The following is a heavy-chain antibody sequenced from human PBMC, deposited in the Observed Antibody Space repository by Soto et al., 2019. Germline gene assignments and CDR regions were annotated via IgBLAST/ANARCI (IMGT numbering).Heavy chain of an antibody. CDR1: GGSFSADY. CDR2: MNESGRT. J-gene: IGHJ6*02. V-gene: IGHV4-34*01. CDR3: ARERYGSGSYYLYGMGV. Sequence: PSETLSPTCSLYGGSFSADYWSWIRLPPWKGLPRMGGMNESGRTNYKASLESRVTISVDTSKNQFSLKLSSVTAADTAVYYCARERYGSGSYYLYGMGVWGQGTTVTVSS. D-gene: IGHD3-10*01.